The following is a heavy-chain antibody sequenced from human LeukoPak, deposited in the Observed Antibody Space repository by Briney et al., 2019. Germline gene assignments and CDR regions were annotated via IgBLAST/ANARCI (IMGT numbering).Heavy chain of an antibody. CDR2: IIPIFGTA. V-gene: IGHV1-69*13. CDR1: GGTFSSYA. Sequence: SVKVSCKASGGTFSSYAISWVRQAPGQGLEWMGGIIPIFGTANYAQKFQARVTITADESTSTAYMELSSLRSEDTAVYYCARQISGYDYVFDYWGQGTLVTVSS. J-gene: IGHJ4*02. D-gene: IGHD5-12*01. CDR3: ARQISGYDYVFDY.